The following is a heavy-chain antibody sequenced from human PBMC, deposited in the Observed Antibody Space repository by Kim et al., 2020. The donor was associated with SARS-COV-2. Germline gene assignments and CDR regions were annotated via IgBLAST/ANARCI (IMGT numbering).Heavy chain of an antibody. CDR3: ARAGYCSGGTCYTWSDY. D-gene: IGHD2-15*01. CDR1: GYTLTTYD. Sequence: ASVKVSCKAPGYTLTTYDLSWVRQAAGQGLEWMGYMNPKTGNTAYAQKFQGRVTMTRNTSISTAYMELNSLTSEDTAVYYCARAGYCSGGTCYTWSDYWG. V-gene: IGHV1-8*01. J-gene: IGHJ4*01. CDR2: MNPKTGNT.